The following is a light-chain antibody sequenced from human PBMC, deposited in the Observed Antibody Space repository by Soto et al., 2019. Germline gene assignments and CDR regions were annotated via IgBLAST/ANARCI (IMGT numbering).Light chain of an antibody. CDR2: EVS. Sequence: DIVMTQTPLSLSVTPVQPASISCNSSPGLLQTKGETYLCWYLQKPVQPPQLLIYEVSKRFSGVPDSFSGSGSGTDFTLKISRVEAEDFGVYYCVQSVQLPYTFGQGTRLEI. CDR3: VQSVQLPYT. CDR1: PGLLQTKGETY. J-gene: IGKJ5*01. V-gene: IGKV2D-29*01.